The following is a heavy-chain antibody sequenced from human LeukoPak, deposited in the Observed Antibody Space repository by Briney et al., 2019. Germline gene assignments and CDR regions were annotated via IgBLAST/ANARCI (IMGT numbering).Heavy chain of an antibody. D-gene: IGHD3-22*01. J-gene: IGHJ4*02. CDR3: AIMHGYYDGSGFWVQ. CDR1: GFTFSSYA. V-gene: IGHV3-23*01. Sequence: GGSLRLSCAASGFTFSSYAMSWFRQAPGKGLEWVSFISPSGDRTSNADSVEGRFTISRDNTRNTLYLQMNSLRDEDTGVYYCAIMHGYYDGSGFWVQWGQGTLVTVSS. CDR2: ISPSGDRT.